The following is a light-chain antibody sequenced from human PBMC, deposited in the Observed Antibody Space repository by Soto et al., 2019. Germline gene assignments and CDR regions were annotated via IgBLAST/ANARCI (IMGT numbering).Light chain of an antibody. J-gene: IGKJ5*01. Sequence: EIVMTQSPTLSVSPGEGATLSCRASQSVSNNLAWYQQKPGQAPRLLIFGAYTRATGIPARFSGSGSGTEFTLTMSSLLSEDFAVYYCQQYNNWPLTFCQGTRLEI. CDR2: GAY. CDR1: QSVSNN. V-gene: IGKV3-15*01. CDR3: QQYNNWPLT.